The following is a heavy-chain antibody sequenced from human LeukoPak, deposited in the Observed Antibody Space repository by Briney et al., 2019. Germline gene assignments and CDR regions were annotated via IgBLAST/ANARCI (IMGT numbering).Heavy chain of an antibody. J-gene: IGHJ5*02. CDR2: IHPGDSDT. D-gene: IGHD6-19*01. V-gene: IGHV5-51*01. Sequence: GESLKISCKGSGYSFTSYWIGWVRQMPGKGLEWMGIIHPGDSDTRYSSSFQGQVTISADKSISTAYLQWSSLKASDIAMYYCARQWLVEENWFDPWGQGTLVTVSP. CDR1: GYSFTSYW. CDR3: ARQWLVEENWFDP.